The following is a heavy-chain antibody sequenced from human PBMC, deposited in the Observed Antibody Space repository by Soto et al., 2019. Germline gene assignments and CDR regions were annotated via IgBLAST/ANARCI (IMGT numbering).Heavy chain of an antibody. D-gene: IGHD5-12*01. V-gene: IGHV3-7*01. CDR2: IKQDGSQK. Sequence: EVQLVESGGGLVQPGGSLRLSCAASGFNISNYWMTWVRQAPGKGLEWVANIKQDGSQKYYVGSVKGRFTISRDNAKNSLYLQMDTLRAEDTAVYHCARDSGYRDFDYWGQGTLVTVSS. J-gene: IGHJ4*02. CDR3: ARDSGYRDFDY. CDR1: GFNISNYW.